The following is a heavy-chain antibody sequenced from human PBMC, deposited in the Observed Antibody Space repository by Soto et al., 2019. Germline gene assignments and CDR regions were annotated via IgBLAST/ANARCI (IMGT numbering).Heavy chain of an antibody. Sequence: RLSCAATGFTFNKAWMNWVRQGPGKGQEWVGRIKSKAYGGTTYAASVKGRFTISRDDSKNTAYLQMNSLKTEDTAVYYCNRPLMDLRFYSYFGVDVWGQLSMV. CDR3: NRPLMDLRFYSYFGVDV. CDR1: GFTFNKAW. D-gene: IGHD5-12*01. CDR2: IKSKAYGGTT. J-gene: IGHJ3*01. V-gene: IGHV3-15*01.